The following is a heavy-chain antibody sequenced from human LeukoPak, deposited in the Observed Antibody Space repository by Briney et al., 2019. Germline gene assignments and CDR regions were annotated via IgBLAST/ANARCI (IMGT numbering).Heavy chain of an antibody. D-gene: IGHD1-1*01. CDR3: ARELEPLPEPYYYYGMDV. Sequence: SETLSLTCTVSGGSISSYYWSWIRQPAGKGLEWIGRIYTSGSTNYNPSLKSRVTMSVDTSKNQFSLKLSSVTAADTAVYYCARELEPLPEPYYYYGMDVWGQGTTVTVSS. V-gene: IGHV4-4*07. J-gene: IGHJ6*02. CDR2: IYTSGST. CDR1: GGSISSYY.